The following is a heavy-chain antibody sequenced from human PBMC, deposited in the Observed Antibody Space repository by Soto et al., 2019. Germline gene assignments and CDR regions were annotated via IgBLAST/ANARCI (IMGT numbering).Heavy chain of an antibody. CDR3: ARGQELPRYSSSRYWFDP. D-gene: IGHD6-13*01. CDR2: INPSGGST. Sequence: ASVKVSCKASGYTFTSCYMHWVRQAPGQGLEWMGIINPSGGSTSHAQKFQGRVTMTRDTSTSTVYMELSSLRSEDTAVYYCARGQELPRYSSSRYWFDPWGQGTLVTVSS. CDR1: GYTFTSCY. V-gene: IGHV1-46*01. J-gene: IGHJ5*02.